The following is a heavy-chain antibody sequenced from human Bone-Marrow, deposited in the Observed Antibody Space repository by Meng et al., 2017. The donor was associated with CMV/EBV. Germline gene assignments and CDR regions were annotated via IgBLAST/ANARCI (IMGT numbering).Heavy chain of an antibody. Sequence: SETLSLTCSVSGYPISDGFYWGWIRQPPGKGLAWIGSIYHSGNTYYNPSLKSRVTISVDTSRNQFSLKVSAVTAADTAVYYCARNQAPEDTVALRGQGTMVTVSS. CDR2: IYHSGNT. D-gene: IGHD1-14*01. V-gene: IGHV4-38-2*01. J-gene: IGHJ3*01. CDR3: ARNQAPEDTVAL. CDR1: GYPISDGFY.